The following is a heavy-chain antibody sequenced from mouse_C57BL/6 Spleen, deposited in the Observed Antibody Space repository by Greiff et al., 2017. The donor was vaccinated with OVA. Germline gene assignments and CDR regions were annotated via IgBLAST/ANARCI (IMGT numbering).Heavy chain of an antibody. V-gene: IGHV1-78*01. D-gene: IGHD1-1*01. Sequence: QVQLQQSDAELVKPGASVKISCKASGYTFTDHTIHWMKQRPEQGLEWIGYIYPRDGSTKYNEKFKGKATLTADKSSSTAYMHLNSLTSEDAAVYFCARDYGSSYWYFGVWGTGTTVTVSS. J-gene: IGHJ1*03. CDR2: IYPRDGST. CDR3: ARDYGSSYWYFGV. CDR1: GYTFTDHT.